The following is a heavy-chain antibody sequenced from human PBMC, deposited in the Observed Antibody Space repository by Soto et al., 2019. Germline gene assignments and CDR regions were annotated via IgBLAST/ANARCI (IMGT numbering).Heavy chain of an antibody. CDR1: GFTFGDYA. J-gene: IGHJ5*02. V-gene: IGHV3-49*03. D-gene: IGHD6-19*01. CDR3: TRDRSPNGYSSGWHPRRPHWFDP. CDR2: IRSKAYGGTT. Sequence: GSLRLSCTASGFTFGDYAMSWFRQAPGKGLEWVGFIRSKAYGGTTEYAASVKGRFTISRDDSKSIAYLQMNSLKAEDTAVYYCTRDRSPNGYSSGWHPRRPHWFDPWGQGTLVTVSS.